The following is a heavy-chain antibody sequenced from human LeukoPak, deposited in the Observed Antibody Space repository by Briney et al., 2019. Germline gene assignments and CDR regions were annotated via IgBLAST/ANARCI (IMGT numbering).Heavy chain of an antibody. J-gene: IGHJ4*02. CDR1: GGSISSGSYY. CDR2: IYTSGST. V-gene: IGHV4-61*02. Sequence: SQTLSLTCTVSGGSISSGSYYWSWIRQPAGKGLEWIGRIYTSGSTNYNPSLTSRVTISVDTSKNQFSLKLSSVTAADTAVYYCASVYYDFWSGYYGYWGQGTLVTVSS. CDR3: ASVYYDFWSGYYGY. D-gene: IGHD3-3*01.